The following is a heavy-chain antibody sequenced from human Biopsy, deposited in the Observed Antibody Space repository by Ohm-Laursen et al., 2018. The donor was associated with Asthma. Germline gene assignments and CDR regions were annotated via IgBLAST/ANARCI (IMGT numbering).Heavy chain of an antibody. CDR2: ISYDGSSI. Sequence: SLRLSCTASRFTYEMHWVRQAPGKGLEWVAVISYDGSSIYYADSVKGRFATSRDNSKNTLSLQMNSLTAEDTAVYYCAREGVAGTHIEDWGQGTLVTVSS. CDR1: RFTYE. CDR3: AREGVAGTHIED. V-gene: IGHV3-30*09. D-gene: IGHD6-19*01. J-gene: IGHJ4*02.